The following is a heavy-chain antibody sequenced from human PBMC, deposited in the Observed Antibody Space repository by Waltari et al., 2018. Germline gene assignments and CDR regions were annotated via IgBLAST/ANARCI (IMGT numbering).Heavy chain of an antibody. Sequence: EVQLVESGGGLVQPGGSLKVSCSASGFTFSGSSIHWVRQTSGKGLGWVGRIRDKGNSDATDYAASVKGRFTMSRDDSKNTAYLQMNSLKTEDTALYYCTRGDCGSDCYIYFYWGLGTLVTVSS. V-gene: IGHV3-73*01. D-gene: IGHD2-21*02. CDR3: TRGDCGSDCYIYFY. CDR1: GFTFSGSS. CDR2: IRDKGNSDAT. J-gene: IGHJ4*02.